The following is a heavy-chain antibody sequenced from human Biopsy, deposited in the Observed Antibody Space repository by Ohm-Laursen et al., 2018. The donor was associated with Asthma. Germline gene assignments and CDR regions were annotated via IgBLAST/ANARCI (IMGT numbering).Heavy chain of an antibody. V-gene: IGHV1-69*01. CDR3: ARGYSGTDRIVYYYAGMEV. CDR2: PIPVLGTA. J-gene: IGHJ6*02. Sequence: SSVKASCKASGDSLGFFLNYAISWVRQAPRQGLEWSGGPIPVLGTADYAPMFEGRVTITADESTSTAYLELTSLRFEDTAVYYCARGYSGTDRIVYYYAGMEVWGQGTTVTVSS. D-gene: IGHD5-12*01. CDR1: GDSLGFFLNYA.